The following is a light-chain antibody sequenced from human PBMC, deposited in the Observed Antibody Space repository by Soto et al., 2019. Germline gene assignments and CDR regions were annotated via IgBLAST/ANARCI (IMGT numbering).Light chain of an antibody. J-gene: IGLJ1*01. CDR1: SSDVGGYNY. V-gene: IGLV2-14*01. CDR3: SSYTSSSIDYV. Sequence: QSALTQPASVSGSPGQSITISCTGTSSDVGGYNYVSWYQQHPGKAPKLMIYEVSKRPSGVSKRFSGSKSGNTASLTISGLQDEDEADYYCSSYTSSSIDYVFGTGTKVTVL. CDR2: EVS.